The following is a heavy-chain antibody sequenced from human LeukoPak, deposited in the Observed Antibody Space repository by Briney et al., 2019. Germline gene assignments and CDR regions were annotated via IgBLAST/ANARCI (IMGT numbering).Heavy chain of an antibody. CDR3: AKHMRATNTYSFFGLDV. V-gene: IGHV3-9*01. J-gene: IGHJ6*02. Sequence: GRSLRLSCAATVEDYGMHWVRQPPGKGLEWVSSINWNGGGTDYADSVKGRFTISRDNAKNSLYLQLSSLRPEDTALYYCAKHMRATNTYSFFGLDVWGQGTTVTVSS. CDR1: VEDYG. CDR2: INWNGGGT. D-gene: IGHD1-26*01.